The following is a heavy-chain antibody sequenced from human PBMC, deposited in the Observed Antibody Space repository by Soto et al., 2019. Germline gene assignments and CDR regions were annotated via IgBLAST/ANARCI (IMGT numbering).Heavy chain of an antibody. V-gene: IGHV3-30*18. J-gene: IGHJ3*02. CDR2: ISYDGSNK. D-gene: IGHD2-2*01. CDR3: AKGGYCSTPSFYDSISWYAFDI. CDR1: GFTFSSYG. Sequence: GGTLRLSCAASGFTFSSYGMHWVRQAPGKGLEWVAVISYDGSNKYYEDTFKGRFTISRDNSKNTLYLQMNSLRAEDTAVYYCAKGGYCSTPSFYDSISWYAFDIWGQGTMVTVSS.